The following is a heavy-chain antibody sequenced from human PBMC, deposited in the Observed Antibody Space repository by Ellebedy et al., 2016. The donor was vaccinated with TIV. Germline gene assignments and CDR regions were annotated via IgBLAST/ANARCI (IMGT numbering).Heavy chain of an antibody. Sequence: GESLKISCAAPGFSFRSYWMSWVRQAPGKGLEWVANMRDEGSDKYYVESVRGRFTISRDNAKNSLYLQMNSLRAEDTAVYYCATDGSYGDHLSPTHAFENWGRGTMVIVSS. CDR2: MRDEGSDK. J-gene: IGHJ3*02. D-gene: IGHD1-26*01. CDR3: ATDGSYGDHLSPTHAFEN. CDR1: GFSFRSYW. V-gene: IGHV3-7*01.